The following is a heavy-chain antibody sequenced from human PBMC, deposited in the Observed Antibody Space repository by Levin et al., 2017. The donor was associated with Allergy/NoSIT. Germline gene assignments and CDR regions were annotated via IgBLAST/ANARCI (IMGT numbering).Heavy chain of an antibody. V-gene: IGHV2-70*04. CDR3: ARTKMQTDFYGMDV. CDR2: IDWDDDK. CDR1: GFSLSTSGMR. D-gene: IGHD2/OR15-2a*01. Sequence: TLSLTCTFSGFSLSTSGMRVSWIRQPPGKALEWLARIDWDDDKFYSTSLKTRLTISKDTSKNQVVLTMTNMDSVDTGTYYCARTKMQTDFYGMDVWGQGTTVTVSS. J-gene: IGHJ6*02.